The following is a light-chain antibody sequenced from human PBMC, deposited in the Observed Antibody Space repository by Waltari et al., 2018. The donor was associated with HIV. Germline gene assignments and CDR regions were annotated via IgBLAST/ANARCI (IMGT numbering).Light chain of an antibody. CDR2: EDK. CDR1: SGSIASNF. CDR3: QSYDSSNHVV. Sequence: NFMLTQAHSVSESPGKTVTISCTRSSGSIASNFVQWYQQRPGSAPTIVIYEDKERPSGVPYLFSGSIDSSSNSASLTISGLKTEDEADYYCQSYDSSNHVVFGGGTKLTVL. J-gene: IGLJ2*01. V-gene: IGLV6-57*03.